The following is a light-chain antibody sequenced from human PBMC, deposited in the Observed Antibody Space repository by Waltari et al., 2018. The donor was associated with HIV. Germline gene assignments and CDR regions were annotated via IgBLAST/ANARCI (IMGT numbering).Light chain of an antibody. CDR2: KDN. J-gene: IGLJ2*01. CDR1: ALPNRH. V-gene: IGLV3-10*01. CDR3: YSTDNNGDRGV. Sequence: SYELTQTPSVSVSPAHTYRLTSSGDALPNRHAHWYPQRSGQAHVLVIYKDNKRPSGITESVSGSSSGTMATLTISGAQVEDEADYYCYSTDNNGDRGVFGGGTKVSVL.